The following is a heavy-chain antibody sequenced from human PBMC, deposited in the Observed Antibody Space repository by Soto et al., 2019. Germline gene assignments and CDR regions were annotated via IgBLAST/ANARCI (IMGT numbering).Heavy chain of an antibody. D-gene: IGHD1-1*01. CDR3: AKDFGLDSYNWFDP. CDR2: IIPIFGTA. CDR1: GGPFSSYA. J-gene: IGHJ5*02. V-gene: IGHV1-69*05. Sequence: GGSVKVFFKASGGPFSSYAVSLVRQAPGQGLEWMGGIIPIFGTANYAHKFHGRVTISRDNSKNTLYLQMNSLRAEDTAVYYCAKDFGLDSYNWFDPWGQGTMVTVSS.